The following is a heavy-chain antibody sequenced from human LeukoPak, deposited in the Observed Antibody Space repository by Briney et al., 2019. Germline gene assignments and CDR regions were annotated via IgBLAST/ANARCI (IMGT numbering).Heavy chain of an antibody. V-gene: IGHV4-34*01. CDR1: GGSFSGYY. CDR2: INHSGST. J-gene: IGHJ6*03. CDR3: ARGSPMVRGVIIAPFYYYYYMDV. Sequence: NPSETLSLTCAVYGGSFSGYYWSWIRQPPGKGLEWIGEINHSGSTNYNPSLKSRVTISVDTSKNQFSLKLSSVTAADTAAYYCARGSPMVRGVIIAPFYYYYYMDVWGKGTTVTVSS. D-gene: IGHD3-10*01.